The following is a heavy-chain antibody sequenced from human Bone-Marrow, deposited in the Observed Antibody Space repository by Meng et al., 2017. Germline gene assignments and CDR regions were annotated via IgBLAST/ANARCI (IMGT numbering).Heavy chain of an antibody. V-gene: IGHV4-31*01. J-gene: IGHJ5*02. CDR2: IYYSGNT. Sequence: QGQVTESGPGLVKHSQTLSLTCTVSGGSISSGGNYWSWIRQHSGKGLEWIGYIYYSGNTYYNPSLKSLVNISVDTSKNQFSLKVSSVTAADTAVYYCARGSTNWFDPWGQGILVTVSS. CDR1: GGSISSGGNY. CDR3: ARGSTNWFDP.